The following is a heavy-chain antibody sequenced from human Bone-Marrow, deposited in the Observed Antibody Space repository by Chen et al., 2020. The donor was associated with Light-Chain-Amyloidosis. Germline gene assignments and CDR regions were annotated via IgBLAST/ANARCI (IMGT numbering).Heavy chain of an antibody. J-gene: IGHJ4*02. Sequence: VQLVESGGGVVQPGRSLRLSCAASGFIFSSFALHWVRQAPGKGLEWVAVISYDGSNEYYADSVKGRFTISRDNSNNTLSLQMNSLRGEDTAVYYCALGRCSGLSCHFNFDYWGQGTLVTVSS. D-gene: IGHD2-15*01. V-gene: IGHV3-30-3*01. CDR3: ALGRCSGLSCHFNFDY. CDR2: ISYDGSNE. CDR1: GFIFSSFA.